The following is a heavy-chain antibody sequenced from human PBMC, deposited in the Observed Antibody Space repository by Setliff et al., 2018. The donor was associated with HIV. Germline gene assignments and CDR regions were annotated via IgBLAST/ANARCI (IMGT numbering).Heavy chain of an antibody. J-gene: IGHJ6*03. CDR1: GYIFSAYH. D-gene: IGHD3-16*01. CDR3: ARESTVVLGDDVDNYHYSYMDV. Sequence: ASVKVSCKTSGYIFSAYHIHWVRQGPGQGFEWMGRINPKSGGARYSQTFQGRVTMTRDTSISTAYMELSRLTSDDTAMYFCARESTVVLGDDVDNYHYSYMDVWGKGTTVTVSS. V-gene: IGHV1-2*06. CDR2: INPKSGGA.